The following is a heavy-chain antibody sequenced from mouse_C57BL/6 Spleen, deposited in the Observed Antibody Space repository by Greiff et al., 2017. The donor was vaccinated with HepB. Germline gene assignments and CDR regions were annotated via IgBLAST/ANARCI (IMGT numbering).Heavy chain of an antibody. CDR3: AREGYYGRPYWYFDV. V-gene: IGHV3-6*01. D-gene: IGHD1-1*01. CDR2: ISYDGSN. J-gene: IGHJ1*03. CDR1: GYSITSGYY. Sequence: EVHLVESGPGLVKPSQSLSLTCSVTGYSITSGYYWNWIRQFPGNKLEWMGYISYDGSNNYNPSLKNRISITRDTSKNQFFLKLNSVTTEDTATYYCAREGYYGRPYWYFDVWGTGTTVTVSS.